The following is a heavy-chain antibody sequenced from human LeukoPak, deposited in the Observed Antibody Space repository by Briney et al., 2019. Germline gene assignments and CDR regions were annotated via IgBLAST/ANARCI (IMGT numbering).Heavy chain of an antibody. V-gene: IGHV4-59*01. CDR1: GGSFTPYY. J-gene: IGHJ6*04. CDR2: IYYSGST. CDR3: ARDPYSSGSGDV. Sequence: SETLSLTCTVSGGSFTPYYWSWIRQPPGKGLEWIGYIYYSGSTNYNPSLKSRVTISVDTSKNQFSLKLSSVTAADTAVYYCARDPYSSGSGDVWGKGTTVTISS. D-gene: IGHD6-19*01.